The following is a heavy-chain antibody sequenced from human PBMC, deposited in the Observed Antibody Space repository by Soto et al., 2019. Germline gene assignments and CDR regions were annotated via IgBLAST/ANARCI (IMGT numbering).Heavy chain of an antibody. CDR2: ISAYNGNT. CDR1: GYTFTSYG. D-gene: IGHD3-10*01. J-gene: IGHJ6*02. V-gene: IGHV1-18*04. CDR3: AREGGSVLLWFGESLYGMDV. Sequence: ASVKVSFKASGYTFTSYGISWLRQAPGQGLEWMGWISAYNGNTNYAQKLQGRVTMTTDTSTSTAYMELRSPRSDDTAVYYCAREGGSVLLWFGESLYGMDVWGQGTTVTVSS.